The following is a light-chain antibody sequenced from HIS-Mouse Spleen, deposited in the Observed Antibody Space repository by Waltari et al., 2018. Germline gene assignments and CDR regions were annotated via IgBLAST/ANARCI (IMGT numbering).Light chain of an antibody. V-gene: IGKV2-28*01. CDR1: QSLLHSNGYNY. CDR3: MQALQTPFT. Sequence: DIVMTQSPLSLPVTPGEPASISCRSSQSLLHSNGYNYLDWYLQKPGQSPQLLIYLGSNRASGVPDRFSGSGSGTDCTLKISRVEAEDVGVYYCMQALQTPFTFGQGTKVEIK. J-gene: IGKJ1*01. CDR2: LGS.